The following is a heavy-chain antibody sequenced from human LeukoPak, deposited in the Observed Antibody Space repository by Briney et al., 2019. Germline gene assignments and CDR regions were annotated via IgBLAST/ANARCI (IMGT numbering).Heavy chain of an antibody. CDR2: IIPIFGTA. Sequence: SVKVSCKASGGTFSSYAISWVRQAPGQGLEWMGGIIPIFGTANCAQKFQGRVTITADESTSTAYMELSSLRSEDTAVYYCARAHRQLERLGRYYFDYWGQGTLVTVSS. J-gene: IGHJ4*02. CDR3: ARAHRQLERLGRYYFDY. D-gene: IGHD1-1*01. CDR1: GGTFSSYA. V-gene: IGHV1-69*13.